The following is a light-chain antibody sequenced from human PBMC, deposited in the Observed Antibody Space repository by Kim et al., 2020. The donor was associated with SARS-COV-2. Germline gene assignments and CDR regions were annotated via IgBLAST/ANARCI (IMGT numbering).Light chain of an antibody. V-gene: IGLV2-8*01. J-gene: IGLJ1*01. CDR1: SSDFGGNNH. CDR3: SSYAGSHSFD. CDR2: EVS. Sequence: QSALTQPPSASGSPGQSVTISCTGTSSDFGGNNHVSWYQQHPGKAPKLMIYEVSERPSGVPDRFSGSKSGNTASLTVSGLQAEDEADYYCSSYAGSHSFDFATGTKVTVL.